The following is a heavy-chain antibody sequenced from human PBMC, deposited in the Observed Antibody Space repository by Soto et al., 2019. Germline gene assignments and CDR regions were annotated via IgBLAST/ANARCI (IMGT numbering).Heavy chain of an antibody. CDR1: GFTFSSYS. J-gene: IGHJ4*02. CDR3: ARDLRNGDY. Sequence: EVQLVESGGGLVKPGGSLRLSCAASGFTFSSYSMNWVRQAPGKGLEWVSSISSSSSYIYYADSVKGRFTISRDNAKNSLYLQMNSLRAEETVVYYCARDLRNGDYWGQGPLVTASP. V-gene: IGHV3-21*06. D-gene: IGHD1-1*01. CDR2: ISSSSSYI.